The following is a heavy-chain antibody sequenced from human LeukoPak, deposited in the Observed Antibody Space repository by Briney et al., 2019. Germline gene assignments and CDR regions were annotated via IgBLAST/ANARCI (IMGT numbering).Heavy chain of an antibody. CDR3: APEATNVAGS. Sequence: GGSLTLSCAASGFTFSIYGMNWVRQAPGKGLEWLTFIRYDGTNTYYRDSVKGRFTIYRDNSKNTLFLQMHGLRPEDTAVYYCAPEATNVAGSWGQGTLVIVSS. J-gene: IGHJ4*02. D-gene: IGHD1-1*01. CDR2: IRYDGTNT. CDR1: GFTFSIYG. V-gene: IGHV3-30*02.